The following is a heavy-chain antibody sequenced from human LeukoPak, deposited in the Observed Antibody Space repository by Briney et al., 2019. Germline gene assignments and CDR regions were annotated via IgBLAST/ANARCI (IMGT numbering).Heavy chain of an antibody. CDR3: ARLKLGAYFDL. V-gene: IGHV4-59*08. CDR1: GGSTSSDY. Sequence: SETLSLTCTVPGGSTSSDYWSWIRQSPGKGLEWVGYVYNSGDTGKNPSLKSRVTILLDTSKNQCSLKLTSVSAADTAVYYCARLKLGAYFDLWGRGTLVTVSS. J-gene: IGHJ2*01. D-gene: IGHD3-16*01. CDR2: VYNSGDT.